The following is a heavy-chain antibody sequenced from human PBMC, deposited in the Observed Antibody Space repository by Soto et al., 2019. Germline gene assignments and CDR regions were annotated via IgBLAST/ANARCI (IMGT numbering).Heavy chain of an antibody. CDR1: GLTFSSYW. CDR2: IDSDGSRT. Sequence: EVQLVESGGDLVQPGGSLRLSCAVSGLTFSSYWMHWVRQAPGKGLEWVSRIDSDGSRTNYADSVKGRFTISRDNAKNTLYLQMNSLGADDTAVYYCVRGLDGDSWGQGTLVIVSS. D-gene: IGHD7-27*01. CDR3: VRGLDGDS. J-gene: IGHJ4*02. V-gene: IGHV3-74*01.